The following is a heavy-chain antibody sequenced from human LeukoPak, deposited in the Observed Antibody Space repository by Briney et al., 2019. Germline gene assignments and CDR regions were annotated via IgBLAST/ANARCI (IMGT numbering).Heavy chain of an antibody. V-gene: IGHV3-30*04. J-gene: IGHJ4*02. CDR2: ISYDGSNK. CDR1: GFTFSSYA. Sequence: PGRSLRLSCAASGFTFSSYAMHWVRQAPGKGLEWVAVISYDGSNKYYADSVKGRFTISRDNSKNTLYLQMNSLRAEDTAVYYCARDNRDYGDYGYWGQGTLVTVSS. CDR3: ARDNRDYGDYGY. D-gene: IGHD4-17*01.